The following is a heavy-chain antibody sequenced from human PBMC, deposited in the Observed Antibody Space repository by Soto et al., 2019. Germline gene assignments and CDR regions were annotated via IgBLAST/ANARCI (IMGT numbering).Heavy chain of an antibody. CDR3: AGEGVSSWSPNWFDP. CDR1: GGTFSSYA. J-gene: IGHJ5*02. V-gene: IGHV1-69*12. CDR2: IIPIFGTA. D-gene: IGHD6-6*01. Sequence: QVQLVQSGAEVKKPGSSVKVSCKASGGTFSSYAISWVRQAPGQGLEWMGGIIPIFGTANYAQKFQGRVTITADEYTSPGYMELSSMRSEDTAVYYCAGEGVSSWSPNWFDPWGQGTLVTVSS.